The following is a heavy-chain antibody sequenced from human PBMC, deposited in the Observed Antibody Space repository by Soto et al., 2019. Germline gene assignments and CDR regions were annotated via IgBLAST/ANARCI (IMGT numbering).Heavy chain of an antibody. CDR3: ARDDILTGNNYYYYGMDV. Sequence: QVQLQESGPGLVKPSETLSLTCTVSGGSISSYYWSWIRQPPGKGLEWIGYIYYSGSTNYNPSLKSRVTISVDTSKHQFSLKLSSVTAADTAVYYCARDDILTGNNYYYYGMDVWGQGTTVTVSS. D-gene: IGHD3-9*01. J-gene: IGHJ6*02. CDR1: GGSISSYY. CDR2: IYYSGST. V-gene: IGHV4-59*01.